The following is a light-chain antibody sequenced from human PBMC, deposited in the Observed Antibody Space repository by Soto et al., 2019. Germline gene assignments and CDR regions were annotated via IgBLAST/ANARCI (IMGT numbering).Light chain of an antibody. J-gene: IGKJ5*01. V-gene: IGKV3-20*01. CDR2: XIX. Sequence: EIVLTQSPGTLSLSPGERATLSCRASQSVSSSYLAWYQQKPGQXXXLXXYXIXIRATGIPARFSGSGSGTEFTLSISSLQPEDFAVYYCQQYTQWPITFGQGTRLEIK. CDR1: QSVSSSY. CDR3: QQYTQWPIT.